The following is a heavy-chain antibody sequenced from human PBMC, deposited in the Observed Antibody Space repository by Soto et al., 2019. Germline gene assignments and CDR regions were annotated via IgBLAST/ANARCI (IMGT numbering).Heavy chain of an antibody. J-gene: IGHJ4*02. V-gene: IGHV3-11*01. CDR3: ARPFQRRGADIVLMVYAMGPVDY. D-gene: IGHD2-8*01. CDR1: GFTFSDYY. CDR2: ISSSGSTI. Sequence: GGSLRLSCAASGFTFSDYYMSWIRQAPGKGLEWVSYISSSGSTIYYADSVKGRFTISRDNAKNSLYLQMNSLRAEDTAVYYCARPFQRRGADIVLMVYAMGPVDYWGQGTLVTVSS.